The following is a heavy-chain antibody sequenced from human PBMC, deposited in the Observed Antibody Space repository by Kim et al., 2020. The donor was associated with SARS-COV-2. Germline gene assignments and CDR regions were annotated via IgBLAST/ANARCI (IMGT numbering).Heavy chain of an antibody. CDR1: GFTLSSYW. Sequence: GGSLRLSCAASGFTLSSYWMHWVRQAPGKWLVWVSRSNNDGSSRSYADSVKGRFSISRDNAKNTLYLQMNSLRADDTAVYYCARRTATAGGYWYFDLWGR. V-gene: IGHV3-74*01. J-gene: IGHJ2*01. CDR2: SNNDGSSR. CDR3: ARRTATAGGYWYFDL. D-gene: IGHD6-13*01.